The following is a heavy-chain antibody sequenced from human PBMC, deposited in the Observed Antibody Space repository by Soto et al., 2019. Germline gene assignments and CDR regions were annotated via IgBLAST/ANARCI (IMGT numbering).Heavy chain of an antibody. J-gene: IGHJ6*02. Sequence: EVHLLESGGGLVQPGGSLRLSCAASGFTFSNYAMTWVRQAPGKGLEWVSVISGTGGGTNNADSAKGRFTTSRDNSKNTLYLQMNSLRAEDTAVYYCARRAFYGSGTPHYYGMDVWGQGTAVTVPS. CDR1: GFTFSNYA. D-gene: IGHD3-10*01. V-gene: IGHV3-23*01. CDR3: ARRAFYGSGTPHYYGMDV. CDR2: ISGTGGGT.